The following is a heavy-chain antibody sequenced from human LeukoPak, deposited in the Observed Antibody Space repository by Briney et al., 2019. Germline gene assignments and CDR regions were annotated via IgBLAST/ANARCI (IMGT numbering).Heavy chain of an antibody. Sequence: PSETLSLTCTVSGGSISNYYWSWIRQPPGKGLEWIGFIDYRGNANYNPSLKSRVTISVDTSMNQFFLQLTSVTAADTAVYHCARDSFGSGYKNYFDYWGQGTLVTVSS. J-gene: IGHJ4*02. CDR2: IDYRGNA. V-gene: IGHV4-59*01. CDR1: GGSISNYY. D-gene: IGHD3-22*01. CDR3: ARDSFGSGYKNYFDY.